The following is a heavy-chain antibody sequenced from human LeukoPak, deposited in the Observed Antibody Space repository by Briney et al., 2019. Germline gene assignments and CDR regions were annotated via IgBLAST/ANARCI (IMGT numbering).Heavy chain of an antibody. V-gene: IGHV3-30-3*01. CDR1: GFTFSSYA. CDR2: ISYDGSNK. D-gene: IGHD1-26*01. CDR3: ARDSELGYYGMDV. Sequence: GGSLRLSCAASGFTFSSYAMHWVRQAPGKGLEWVAVISYDGSNKYYADSVKGRFTISRDNSKNTLYLQMNSLRAEDTAVYYCARDSELGYYGMDVWGQGTTVTVSS. J-gene: IGHJ6*02.